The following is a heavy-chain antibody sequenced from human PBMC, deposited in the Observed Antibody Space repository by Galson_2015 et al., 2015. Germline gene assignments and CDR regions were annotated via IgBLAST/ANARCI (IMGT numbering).Heavy chain of an antibody. D-gene: IGHD1-26*01. Sequence: ETLSLTCAVSGGSISSSNWWSWVRQPPGQGLEWIGEIYHSGSTNYNPSLKSRVTISVDKSKNQFSLKLTSVTAADTAVYYCARVNSGSYYNFDYWGQGTLVTVSS. V-gene: IGHV4-4*02. CDR1: GGSISSSNW. CDR3: ARVNSGSYYNFDY. CDR2: IYHSGST. J-gene: IGHJ4*02.